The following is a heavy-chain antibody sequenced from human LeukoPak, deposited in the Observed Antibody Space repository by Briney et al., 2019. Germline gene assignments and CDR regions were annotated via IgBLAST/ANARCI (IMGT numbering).Heavy chain of an antibody. Sequence: PSETLSLTCTVSGGSINISDYYWGWIRQPPGKGPEWIGSMQYSGSTYYNPSLKSRVTISVDTSKNQFSLKVSSVTAADTAVYYCARRGTIDSGRPWNWGQGTLVTVSS. D-gene: IGHD1-26*01. CDR1: GGSINISDYY. CDR2: MQYSGST. V-gene: IGHV4-39*01. CDR3: ARRGTIDSGRPWN. J-gene: IGHJ4*02.